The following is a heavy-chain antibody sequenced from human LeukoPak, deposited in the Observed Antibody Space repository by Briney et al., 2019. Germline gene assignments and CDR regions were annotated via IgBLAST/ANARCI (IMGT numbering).Heavy chain of an antibody. CDR3: ARYLITAALFDY. J-gene: IGHJ4*02. CDR2: ISSSSSYI. Sequence: GGSLRLSCAASGFTFSSYSMNWVRQAPGKGPEWVSSISSSSSYIYYADSVKGRFTTSRDNAKNSLYLQMNSLRAEDTAVYYCARYLITAALFDYWGQGTLVTVSS. CDR1: GFTFSSYS. D-gene: IGHD6-13*01. V-gene: IGHV3-21*01.